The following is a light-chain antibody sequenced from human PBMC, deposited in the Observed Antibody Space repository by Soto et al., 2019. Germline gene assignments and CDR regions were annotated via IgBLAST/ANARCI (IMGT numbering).Light chain of an antibody. CDR2: GAS. V-gene: IGKV3-20*01. CDR3: KQYGRSPPWT. Sequence: EIVLTQSPGTLSLSPGERATLSCRASQSVSSSYLAWYQQKPGQAPRLLSYGASSRATGIPDRFSGSGSGTDFTLTISRLETEDFAVYYCKQYGRSPPWTFGQGTKVEIK. CDR1: QSVSSSY. J-gene: IGKJ1*01.